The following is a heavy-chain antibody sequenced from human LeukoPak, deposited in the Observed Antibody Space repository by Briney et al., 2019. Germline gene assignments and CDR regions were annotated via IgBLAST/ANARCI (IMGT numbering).Heavy chain of an antibody. J-gene: IGHJ6*03. Sequence: PGGSLRLSCAASGFTFDDYTMHWVRQPPGKGLEWISLITWDGGTTYYVDSVRGRFTISRDNSKNSLFLRMNSLRPEDTALYYCARDRTAEAGNDYYMGVWGNGTTVIVSS. CDR3: ARDRTAEAGNDYYMGV. CDR2: ITWDGGTT. V-gene: IGHV3-43*01. CDR1: GFTFDDYT. D-gene: IGHD6-13*01.